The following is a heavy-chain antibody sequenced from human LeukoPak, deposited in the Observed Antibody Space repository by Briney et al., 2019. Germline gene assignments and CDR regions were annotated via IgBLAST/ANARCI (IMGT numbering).Heavy chain of an antibody. J-gene: IGHJ6*02. CDR3: AKDEAGYCSSTSCYYYYYCMDV. D-gene: IGHD2-2*01. Sequence: PGGSLRLSCAASGFTFSRYAMNWVRQAPGKGLEWVSSIMGTGGTTYYADSVKGRFTISRDNSKNTLYLQMNSLRAEDTAVYYCAKDEAGYCSSTSCYYYYYCMDVWGQGTTVTVSS. V-gene: IGHV3-23*01. CDR1: GFTFSRYA. CDR2: IMGTGGTT.